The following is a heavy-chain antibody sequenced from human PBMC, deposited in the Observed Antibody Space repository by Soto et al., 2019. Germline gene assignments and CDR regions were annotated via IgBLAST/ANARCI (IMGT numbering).Heavy chain of an antibody. D-gene: IGHD6-19*01. V-gene: IGHV1-8*01. CDR3: ARGAAVAPLVYYYYYYMDV. J-gene: IGHJ6*03. CDR2: MNPNSGNT. Sequence: GASVKVSCKASGYTFTSYDINWVRQATGQGLEWMGWMNPNSGNTGYAQKFQGRVTMTRNTSISTAYMELSSLRSEDTAVYYCARGAAVAPLVYYYYYYMDVWGKGNTVPVSS. CDR1: GYTFTSYD.